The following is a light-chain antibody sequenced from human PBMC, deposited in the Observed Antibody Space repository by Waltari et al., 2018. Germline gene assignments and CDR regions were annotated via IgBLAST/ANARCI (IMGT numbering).Light chain of an antibody. V-gene: IGLV3-27*01. CDR2: KDS. CDR3: YSAAVRV. CDR1: VLAKKY. Sequence: SYELTQPSSVSVSPGQTARITCSGGVLAKKYARWFQQKPGQAPALVIYKDSQRPSGIPERFSGSSSGTTVTLTISGAQVEDEADSYCYSAAVRVFGGGTKLTVL. J-gene: IGLJ3*02.